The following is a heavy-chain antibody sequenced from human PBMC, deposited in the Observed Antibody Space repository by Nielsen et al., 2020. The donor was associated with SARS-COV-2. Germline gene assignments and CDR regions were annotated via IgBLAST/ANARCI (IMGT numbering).Heavy chain of an antibody. J-gene: IGHJ6*02. CDR2: ISGSGGST. V-gene: IGHV3-23*01. Sequence: GESLKISCVASEFTFSSYAMSWVRQAPGKGLEWVSAISGSGGSTYYADSVKGRFTISRDDSKNTLYLQMNSLRAEDTAVYYCALLAVAGRVSYYGMDVWGQGTTVTVSS. CDR3: ALLAVAGRVSYYGMDV. CDR1: EFTFSSYA. D-gene: IGHD6-19*01.